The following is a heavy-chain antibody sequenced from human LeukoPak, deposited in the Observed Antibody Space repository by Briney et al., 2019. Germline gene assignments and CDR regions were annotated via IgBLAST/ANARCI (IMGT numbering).Heavy chain of an antibody. V-gene: IGHV3-23*01. Sequence: GGSLRLSCAASGFTFSSYAMSWVRQAPGKGLEWVSAISGSGGSTYYADSVKGRFTISRDNSKNTLYLQMNSLSAEDTAVYYCAKDRGLGYCSGGSCHGVHWGQGTLVTVSS. CDR3: AKDRGLGYCSGGSCHGVH. CDR1: GFTFSSYA. D-gene: IGHD2-15*01. J-gene: IGHJ4*02. CDR2: ISGSGGST.